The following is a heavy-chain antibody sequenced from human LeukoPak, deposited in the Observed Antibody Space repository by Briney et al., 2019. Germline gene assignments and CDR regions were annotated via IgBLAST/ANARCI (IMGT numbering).Heavy chain of an antibody. V-gene: IGHV1-3*01. J-gene: IGHJ4*02. CDR1: GYTFTTYV. CDR2: INAANGNT. Sequence: ASVKVSCKASGYTFTTYVMHWVRQAPGQGLEWMGWINAANGNTKYSQKFQGRVTFSRDTSANTAYMELSSLRSEDTAVYYCARDSQWLWLYFDYWGQGTLVTVSS. D-gene: IGHD6-19*01. CDR3: ARDSQWLWLYFDY.